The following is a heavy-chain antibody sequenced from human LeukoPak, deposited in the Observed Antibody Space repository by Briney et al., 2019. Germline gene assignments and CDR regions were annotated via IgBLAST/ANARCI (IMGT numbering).Heavy chain of an antibody. D-gene: IGHD3-22*01. CDR2: IYYSGST. Sequence: SEALSLTCTVSGGSISSYYWSWIRQPPGKGLEWIGYIYYSGSTNYNPSLKSRVTISVDTSKNQFSLKLSSVTAADTAAYYCASLSRRGGYYDSSGYYYFDYWGQGTLVTVSS. V-gene: IGHV4-59*01. J-gene: IGHJ4*02. CDR3: ASLSRRGGYYDSSGYYYFDY. CDR1: GGSISSYY.